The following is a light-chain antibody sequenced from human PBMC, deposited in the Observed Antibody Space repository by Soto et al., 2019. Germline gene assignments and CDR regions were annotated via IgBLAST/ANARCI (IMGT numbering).Light chain of an antibody. V-gene: IGLV1-44*01. CDR3: AAWDDSLNGPV. J-gene: IGLJ2*01. Sequence: QSVLTQPPSASGTPGQRVTISCSGSSSNIGSNYVYWYQQLPGTAPKLLIHTNNQRPSGVPDRFSGSKSDTSASLAISGLQSDDEADYYCAAWDDSLNGPVFGGGTKLTVL. CDR1: SSNIGSNY. CDR2: TNN.